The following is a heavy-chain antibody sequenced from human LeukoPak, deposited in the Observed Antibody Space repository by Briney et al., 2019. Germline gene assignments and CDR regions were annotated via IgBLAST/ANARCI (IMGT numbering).Heavy chain of an antibody. CDR1: GFTLDDYA. V-gene: IGHV3-9*01. Sequence: PGGSLRLSCAASGFTLDDYAMHWVRQAPGKGLEWVSGISWNSGSIAYADSVKGRFTISRDNAKNSLYLQMNSLRAEDTALYYCAKDGQYGDSTGGAFDIWGQGTMVTVSS. D-gene: IGHD4-17*01. CDR2: ISWNSGSI. J-gene: IGHJ3*02. CDR3: AKDGQYGDSTGGAFDI.